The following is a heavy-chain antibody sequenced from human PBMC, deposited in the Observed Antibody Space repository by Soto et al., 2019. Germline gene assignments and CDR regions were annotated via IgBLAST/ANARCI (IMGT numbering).Heavy chain of an antibody. J-gene: IGHJ4*02. Sequence: ASVKVSCKASGYTFSGFYMHWVRQAPGQGLEWMGWINPNSGGTKSAEKFQGRVTMTRDTSISTAYMELSRLTSDDTAVYYCAGAAVTGTAGLDFWGQGTQVTVSS. CDR3: AGAAVTGTAGLDF. CDR1: GYTFSGFY. D-gene: IGHD6-19*01. V-gene: IGHV1-2*02. CDR2: INPNSGGT.